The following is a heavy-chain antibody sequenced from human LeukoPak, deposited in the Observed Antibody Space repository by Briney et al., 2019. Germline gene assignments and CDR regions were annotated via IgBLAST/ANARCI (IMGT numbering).Heavy chain of an antibody. J-gene: IGHJ4*02. CDR1: GYTFTDYY. V-gene: IGHV1-2*02. CDR2: INPNSGDT. Sequence: ASVRVSCKSSGYTFTDYYIHWVRQAPGQGLEWMGWINPNSGDTKYARKFQGRVTMTRDTSISTAYVELNRLRSDDSAVYYCATEYYYDSSGYEYYFDYWGQGTLVTVSS. D-gene: IGHD3-22*01. CDR3: ATEYYYDSSGYEYYFDY.